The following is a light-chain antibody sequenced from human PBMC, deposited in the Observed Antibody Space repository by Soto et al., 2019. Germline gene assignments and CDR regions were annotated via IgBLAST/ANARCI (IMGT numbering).Light chain of an antibody. Sequence: DIQMTQSPSSLSASVGDRVTITCQASQDISNYLNWYQQKPGKAPKLLIYDASNLETGVPSRFSGSGSGKDFTFTISSLQPEDIGTYYCQQYDNLPLTFGGGTKVEIK. J-gene: IGKJ4*01. CDR3: QQYDNLPLT. CDR2: DAS. CDR1: QDISNY. V-gene: IGKV1-33*01.